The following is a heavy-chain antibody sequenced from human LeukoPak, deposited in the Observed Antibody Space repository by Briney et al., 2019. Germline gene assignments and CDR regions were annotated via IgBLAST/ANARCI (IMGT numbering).Heavy chain of an antibody. CDR2: IKQDGSEK. J-gene: IGHJ4*02. CDR3: ARVRWAGGYSYGLFDY. D-gene: IGHD5-18*01. CDR1: KFTFSTYW. V-gene: IGHV3-7*03. Sequence: GGSLRLSCAASKFTFSTYWMSWVRQAPGKGLEWVANIKQDGSEKYYVDSVKGRFTISRDNAKNSLYLQMNSLRAEDTAVYYCARVRWAGGYSYGLFDYWGQGTLVTVSS.